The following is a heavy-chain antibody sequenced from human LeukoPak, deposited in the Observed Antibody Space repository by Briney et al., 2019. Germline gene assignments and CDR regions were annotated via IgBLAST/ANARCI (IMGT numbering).Heavy chain of an antibody. D-gene: IGHD3-10*02. Sequence: SETLSLTCTVSGGSISLYYWNWIRQPAGKGLEWIGLLHPRGSTTYNPSLEGRATMSLDTSNNHFSLNLTSVTAADTAVYYCATMFGDSSDFDHWGQGILVTVSS. V-gene: IGHV4-4*07. J-gene: IGHJ4*02. CDR2: LHPRGST. CDR1: GGSISLYY. CDR3: ATMFGDSSDFDH.